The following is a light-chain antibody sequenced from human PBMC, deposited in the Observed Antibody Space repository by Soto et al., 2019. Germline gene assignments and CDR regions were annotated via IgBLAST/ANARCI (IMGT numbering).Light chain of an antibody. Sequence: EIVMTQSPATLSVSPGGRATLSYRASQSVSSYLAWYQQRPGQPPRLLIYRASTRATGIPARFSGSGSGTEFSLTISSLQSEDFAVYYCQQYSTWPPRYTFGQGTKLEI. J-gene: IGKJ2*01. CDR1: QSVSSY. CDR2: RAS. CDR3: QQYSTWPPRYT. V-gene: IGKV3-15*01.